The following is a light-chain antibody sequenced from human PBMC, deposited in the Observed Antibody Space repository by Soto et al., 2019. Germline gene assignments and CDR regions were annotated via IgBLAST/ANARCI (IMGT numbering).Light chain of an antibody. CDR3: QQRFQWPLT. Sequence: EIVLTQSPATLSSFLGKRATLSCRASQSVSIYLAWYQQKPGQAPRLLIYDTSNRATGIPARFSGSGSGTDFTLTISSLEPEDFAVYYCQQRFQWPLTFGGGTKVEI. CDR1: QSVSIY. CDR2: DTS. J-gene: IGKJ4*01. V-gene: IGKV3-11*01.